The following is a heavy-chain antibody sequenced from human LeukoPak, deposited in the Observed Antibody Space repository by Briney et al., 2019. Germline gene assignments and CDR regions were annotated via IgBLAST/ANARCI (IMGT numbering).Heavy chain of an antibody. CDR2: ITGNGVST. Sequence: GGSLRLSCAASGFTFEDYGMHWVRHAPGKRLDWVSLITGNGVSTYYADSVKGRFTISRDNSKNSLYLQMNSLRTEDTALYYCAKCVYSNIYYWFDPWGQGTLVSVSS. CDR3: AKCVYSNIYYWFDP. CDR1: GFTFEDYG. J-gene: IGHJ5*02. V-gene: IGHV3-43*02. D-gene: IGHD6-13*01.